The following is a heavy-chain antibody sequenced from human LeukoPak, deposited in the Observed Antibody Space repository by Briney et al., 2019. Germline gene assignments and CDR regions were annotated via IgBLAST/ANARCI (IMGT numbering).Heavy chain of an antibody. CDR1: GGSISSYY. D-gene: IGHD3-10*01. J-gene: IGHJ4*02. CDR2: IYYSGST. CDR3: ARLQVGWSYGSGRYYFDY. Sequence: SETLSVTCTVSGGSISSYYWSWIRQPPGKGLEWIGYIYYSGSTNYNPSLKSRVTISVDTSKNQFSLKLSSVTAADTAVYYCARLQVGWSYGSGRYYFDYWGQGTLVTVSS. V-gene: IGHV4-59*01.